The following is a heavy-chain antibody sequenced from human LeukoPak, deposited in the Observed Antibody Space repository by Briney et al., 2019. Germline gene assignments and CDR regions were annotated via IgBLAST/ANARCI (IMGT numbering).Heavy chain of an antibody. V-gene: IGHV4-59*01. CDR3: ARESRDAYGPYFDY. CDR1: GGSISTYY. J-gene: IGHJ4*02. Sequence: SETLSLTCTVSGGSISTYYWSWTRQPPGKGLEWIGYIYYTGSTNYSPSLQSRVTISVDTSKNQFSLKLRSVTAADTAVYFCARESRDAYGPYFDYWGQGTLVTVSS. D-gene: IGHD5-24*01. CDR2: IYYTGST.